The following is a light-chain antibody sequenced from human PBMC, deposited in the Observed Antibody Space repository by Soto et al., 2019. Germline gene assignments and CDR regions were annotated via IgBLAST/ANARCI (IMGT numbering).Light chain of an antibody. CDR2: DAS. CDR1: QSISSW. CDR3: QQYNSYPMYT. Sequence: DIQMTQSPSTLSASVGDRVTIACRASQSISSWLAWYQQKPGKAPKLLIYDASSLESGVPSRFRGSGSGTEFTLTNSSLQPDDFATYYCQQYNSYPMYTFGQGTKLEIK. V-gene: IGKV1-5*01. J-gene: IGKJ2*01.